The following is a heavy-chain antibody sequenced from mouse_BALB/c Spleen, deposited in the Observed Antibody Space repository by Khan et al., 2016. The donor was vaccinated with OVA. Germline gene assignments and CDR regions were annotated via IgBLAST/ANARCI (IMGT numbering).Heavy chain of an antibody. D-gene: IGHD1-1*01. Sequence: EVQLQVSGGGLVQPGGSRKLSCAASGFTFSSYGMHWVRQAPEKGLEWVAYISGDSSTIYYTDTVKGRFTISRDNPKNTLSLQMTSLMSEDTAMYYCATSYYYGYYFDYWGPGTTLTVSS. V-gene: IGHV5-17*02. J-gene: IGHJ2*01. CDR3: ATSYYYGYYFDY. CDR1: GFTFSSYG. CDR2: ISGDSSTI.